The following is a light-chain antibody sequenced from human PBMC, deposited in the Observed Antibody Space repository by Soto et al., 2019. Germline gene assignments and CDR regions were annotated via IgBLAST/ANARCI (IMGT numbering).Light chain of an antibody. V-gene: IGKV3-20*01. CDR2: DAS. CDR3: QQYGSSPLT. CDR1: PSVSNS. Sequence: ESVLTQSPATLSLSPGERATLSCRASPSVSNSLAWYQHKPGQAPRLLIYDASNRATGVPTRFSGSGSGTDFTLTISRLEPEDFAVYYCQQYGSSPLTFGGGTKVDIK. J-gene: IGKJ4*01.